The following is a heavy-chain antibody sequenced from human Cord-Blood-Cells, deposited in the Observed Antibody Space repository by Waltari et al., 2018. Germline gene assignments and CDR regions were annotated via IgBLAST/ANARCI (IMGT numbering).Heavy chain of an antibody. Sequence: QLQLQESGPGLVKPSETLSLTCTVSGGSISSSSYYWGWIRQPPGKGLEWIGSIYYSGRTYYNPSLKSRGTISVDTAKTQFSLKLSSVPAADTAVYYCARRFPYYDFWSGYYDAFDIWGQGTMVTVSS. CDR3: ARRFPYYDFWSGYYDAFDI. CDR2: IYYSGRT. J-gene: IGHJ3*02. D-gene: IGHD3-3*01. V-gene: IGHV4-39*01. CDR1: GGSISSSSYY.